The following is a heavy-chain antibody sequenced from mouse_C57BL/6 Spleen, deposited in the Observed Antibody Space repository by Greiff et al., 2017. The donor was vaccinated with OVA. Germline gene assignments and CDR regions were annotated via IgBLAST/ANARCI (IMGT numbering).Heavy chain of an antibody. CDR3: ARRATVVATPSYWYFDV. V-gene: IGHV1-59*01. D-gene: IGHD1-1*01. CDR1: GYTFTSYW. CDR2: IDPSDSYT. J-gene: IGHJ1*03. Sequence: QVQLKQPGAELVRPGTSVKLSCKASGYTFTSYWMHWVKQRPGQGLEWIGVIDPSDSYTNYNQKFKGKATLTVDTSSSTAYMQLSSLTSEDSAVYYCARRATVVATPSYWYFDVWGTGTTVTVSS.